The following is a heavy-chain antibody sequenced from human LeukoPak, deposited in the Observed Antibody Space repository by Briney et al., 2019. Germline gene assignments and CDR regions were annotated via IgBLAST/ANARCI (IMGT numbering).Heavy chain of an antibody. CDR2: INPNSGST. D-gene: IGHD6-6*01. CDR1: GYTFTGYY. Sequence: ASVKVSCKASGYTFTGYYMHWVRQAPGQGLEWMGWINPNSGSTHYAQNFQGRVTLTRDTSIRTAYLELGRLRSDDTAVYYCARAGKSKAANPDPDYWGKEPWSPSPQ. V-gene: IGHV1-2*02. CDR3: ARAGKSKAANPDPDY. J-gene: IGHJ4*01.